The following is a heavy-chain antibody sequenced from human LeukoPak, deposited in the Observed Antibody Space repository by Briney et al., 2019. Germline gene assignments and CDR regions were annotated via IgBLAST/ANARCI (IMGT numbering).Heavy chain of an antibody. Sequence: SVKVSCKASGGTFSSYAISWVRQAPGQGLEWMGGIIPIFGTANYAQKLQGRVTITADGSTSTAYMELSSLRSEDTAVYYCAREGHTPHTLDYWGQGTLVTVSS. CDR1: GGTFSSYA. V-gene: IGHV1-69*13. D-gene: IGHD1-14*01. CDR3: AREGHTPHTLDY. CDR2: IIPIFGTA. J-gene: IGHJ4*02.